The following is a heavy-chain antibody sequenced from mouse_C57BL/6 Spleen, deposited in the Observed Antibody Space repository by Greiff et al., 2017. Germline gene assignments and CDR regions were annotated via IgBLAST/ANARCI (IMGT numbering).Heavy chain of an antibody. J-gene: IGHJ2*01. CDR2: IDPETGGT. Sequence: QVQLQQSGAELVRPGASVTLSCTASGYTFTDYEMHWVKQTPVHGLEWIGAIDPETGGTAYNQKLKGKAILTADKSSSTDYMELRSLTSEDSAVYYCTRAGYYGSPYYFDYWGQGSTLTVSS. V-gene: IGHV1-15*01. CDR3: TRAGYYGSPYYFDY. CDR1: GYTFTDYE. D-gene: IGHD1-1*01.